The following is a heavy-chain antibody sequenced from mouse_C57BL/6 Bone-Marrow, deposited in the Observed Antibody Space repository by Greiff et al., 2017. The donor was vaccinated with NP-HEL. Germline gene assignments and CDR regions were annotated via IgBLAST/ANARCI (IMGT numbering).Heavy chain of an antibody. J-gene: IGHJ2*01. CDR3: ARSRDYDYDGGFDY. CDR1: GYTFTSYW. V-gene: IGHV1-61*01. D-gene: IGHD2-4*01. CDR2: IYPSDSET. Sequence: VQLQQPGAELVRPGSSVKLSCKASGYTFTSYWMDWVKQRPGQGLEWIGNIYPSDSETHYNQKFKDKATLTVDKSSSTAYMQLSSLTSEDSAVYYCARSRDYDYDGGFDYWGQGTTLTVSS.